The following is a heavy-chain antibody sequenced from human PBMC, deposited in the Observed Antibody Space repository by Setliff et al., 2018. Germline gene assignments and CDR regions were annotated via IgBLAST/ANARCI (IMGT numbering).Heavy chain of an antibody. CDR3: ATELRYFDWLSPYYYYYYYMDV. V-gene: IGHV1-24*01. Sequence: ASVKVSCKVSGYTLTELSMHWVRQAPGKGLEWMGGFDPEDGETIYAQKFQGRVTMTEDTSTDTAYMELSSLRSEDTAVYYCATELRYFDWLSPYYYYYYYMDVWGKGTTVTVSS. J-gene: IGHJ6*03. CDR1: GYTLTELS. D-gene: IGHD3-9*01. CDR2: FDPEDGET.